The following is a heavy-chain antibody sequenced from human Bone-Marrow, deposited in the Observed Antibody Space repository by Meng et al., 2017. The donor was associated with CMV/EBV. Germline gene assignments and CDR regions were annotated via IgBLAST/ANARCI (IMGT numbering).Heavy chain of an antibody. CDR3: ARSYGLDV. CDR1: GFFFGSFW. J-gene: IGHJ6*02. Sequence: GESLKISCEASGFFFGSFWMTWVRQAPGKGLEWVANIKYDGSEKSYAESLKGRFTISRDNAKNSLYLQLSSVRVGDTAVYYCARSYGLDVWGQGTTVTVSS. D-gene: IGHD3-10*01. V-gene: IGHV3-7*01. CDR2: IKYDGSEK.